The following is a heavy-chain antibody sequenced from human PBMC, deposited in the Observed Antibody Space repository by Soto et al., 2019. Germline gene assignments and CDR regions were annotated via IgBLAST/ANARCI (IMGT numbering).Heavy chain of an antibody. CDR3: ARPVAGTGEEDY. Sequence: QVQLVESGGGVVQPGRSLRLSCAASGFTFSRYAMHWVRQAPGKGLEWVAVISYDGSNKYYADSVKGRFTISRDNSKNTLYLQMNSLRAEDTAVYSCARPVAGTGEEDYRGQGALVTVSS. J-gene: IGHJ4*02. CDR1: GFTFSRYA. V-gene: IGHV3-30-3*01. CDR2: ISYDGSNK. D-gene: IGHD6-19*01.